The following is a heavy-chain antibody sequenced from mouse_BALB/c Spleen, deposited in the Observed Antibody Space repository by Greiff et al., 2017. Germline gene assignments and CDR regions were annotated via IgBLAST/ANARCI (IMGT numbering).Heavy chain of an antibody. CDR3: ARAEGGYYNYARDY. CDR2: ISYSGST. D-gene: IGHD2-3*01. V-gene: IGHV3-2*02. Sequence: EVQLKESGPGLVKPSQSLSLTCTVTGYSITSDYAWNWIRQFPGNKLEWMGYISYSGSTSYNPSLKSRISITRDTSKNQFFLQLNSVTTEDTATYHCARAEGGYYNYARDYWGRGTSVTVPS. CDR1: GYSITSDYA. J-gene: IGHJ4*01.